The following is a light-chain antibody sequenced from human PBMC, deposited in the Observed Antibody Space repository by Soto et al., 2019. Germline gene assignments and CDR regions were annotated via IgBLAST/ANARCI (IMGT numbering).Light chain of an antibody. CDR1: SSDVGGYNF. CDR2: EVT. Sequence: LTQPASVSGSPGQSITISCTGTSSDVGGYNFVSWYQQHPGKAPKLIIYEVTHRPSGVSNRFSGSKSGNTASLTISGLQAEDEADYYCSSYTASNILEVFGTGTKVTVL. V-gene: IGLV2-14*01. J-gene: IGLJ1*01. CDR3: SSYTASNILEV.